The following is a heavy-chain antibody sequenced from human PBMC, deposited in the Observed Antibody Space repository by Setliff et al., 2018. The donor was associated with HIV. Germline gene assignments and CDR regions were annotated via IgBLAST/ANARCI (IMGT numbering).Heavy chain of an antibody. J-gene: IGHJ3*02. CDR2: IYDDGST. V-gene: IGHV3-53*01. D-gene: IGHD3-10*01. CDR1: GFNVRSNY. Sequence: PGGSLRLSCVVSGFNVRSNYMNWVRQAPGKGLEWVSVIYDDGSTYYTGSVKGRFTISRDNAKNSLYLQMSSLRTEDTAVYFCARDPAFGAFDIWGQGTMVTVSS. CDR3: ARDPAFGAFDI.